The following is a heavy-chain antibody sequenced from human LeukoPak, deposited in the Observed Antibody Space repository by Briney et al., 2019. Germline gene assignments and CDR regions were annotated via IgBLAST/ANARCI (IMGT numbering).Heavy chain of an antibody. CDR3: ARDYWPYFYRLGSYWSPGDF. D-gene: IGHD3-10*01. V-gene: IGHV1-2*02. Sequence: ASVKVSCKASGYIFTNYYMHWVRQAPGQGLEWMGWINPNSGGANYAQMFQGRVTMTRDTSISTAYMELSRLRSDDTAIYYCARDYWPYFYRLGSYWSPGDFWGQGALVTVSS. J-gene: IGHJ4*02. CDR2: INPNSGGA. CDR1: GYIFTNYY.